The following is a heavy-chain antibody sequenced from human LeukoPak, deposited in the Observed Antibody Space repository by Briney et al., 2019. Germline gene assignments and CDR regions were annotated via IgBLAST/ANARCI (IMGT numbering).Heavy chain of an antibody. CDR1: GFTFSSYW. Sequence: GGSLRLSCAASGFTFSSYWMHWVRQAPGKGLVWVSRINSDGSSTSYADSVKGRFTISRDNAKNTLYLQMNSLRAEDTAVYYCARVVLSGLLENYYYYYMDVWGKGTTVTISS. V-gene: IGHV3-74*01. J-gene: IGHJ6*03. CDR2: INSDGSST. CDR3: ARVVLSGLLENYYYYYMDV. D-gene: IGHD1-1*01.